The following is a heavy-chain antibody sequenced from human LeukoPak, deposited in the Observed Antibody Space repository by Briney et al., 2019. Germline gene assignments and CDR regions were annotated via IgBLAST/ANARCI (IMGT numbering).Heavy chain of an antibody. V-gene: IGHV4-34*01. D-gene: IGHD5-12*01. CDR3: AGGLAAKWLRGCYFDY. CDR2: INHSGST. CDR1: GGSFSGYY. Sequence: SETLSLTCAVYGGSFSGYYWSWIRQPPGKGLEWIGEINHSGSTNYNPSLKSRVTISVDTSKNQFSLKLSSVTAADTAVYYCAGGLAAKWLRGCYFDYWGQGTLVTVSS. J-gene: IGHJ4*02.